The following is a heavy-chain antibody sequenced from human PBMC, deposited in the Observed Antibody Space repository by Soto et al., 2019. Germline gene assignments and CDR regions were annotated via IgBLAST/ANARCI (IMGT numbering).Heavy chain of an antibody. J-gene: IGHJ3*02. CDR2: INEDGSER. Sequence: EVPLVESGGGLVQPGGSLRLSCEGSGFTFSNFWMTWVRQAPGKGLEWVANINEDGSERYYVDSVKGRFTISTDNAKSSLYLQMNSLRAEDTAVYYCARGRSNAFDIWGQGTMVTVSS. CDR1: GFTFSNFW. CDR3: ARGRSNAFDI. V-gene: IGHV3-7*04.